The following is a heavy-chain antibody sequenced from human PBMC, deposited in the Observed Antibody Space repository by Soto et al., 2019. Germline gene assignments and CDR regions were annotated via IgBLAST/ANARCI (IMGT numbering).Heavy chain of an antibody. CDR1: GYPFTTSY. CDR3: ARVEGSASSTGD. J-gene: IGHJ4*02. Sequence: QVQLVQSGPEVKIPGASVKVSCKASGYPFTTSYIHWVRQAPGQGLEWLGWVSPNNGRTLYAQKFKGRVTLTSDPSITTAYMDLGRLTSDDTAIYFCARVEGSASSTGDWGQGTLITVSS. D-gene: IGHD6-6*01. CDR2: VSPNNGRT. V-gene: IGHV1-2*02.